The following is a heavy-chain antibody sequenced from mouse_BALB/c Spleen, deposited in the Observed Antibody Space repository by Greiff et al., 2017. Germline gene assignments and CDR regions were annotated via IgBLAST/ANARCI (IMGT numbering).Heavy chain of an antibody. Sequence: EVQVVESGGGLVKPGGSLKLSCAASGFTFSSYAMSWVRQTPEKRLEWVASISSGGSTYYPDSVKGRFTISRDNARNILYLQMSSLRSEDTAMYYCARGNSNYWGQGTTLTVAS. CDR2: ISSGGST. CDR1: GFTFSSYA. V-gene: IGHV5-6-5*01. CDR3: ARGNSNY. J-gene: IGHJ2*01. D-gene: IGHD1-3*01.